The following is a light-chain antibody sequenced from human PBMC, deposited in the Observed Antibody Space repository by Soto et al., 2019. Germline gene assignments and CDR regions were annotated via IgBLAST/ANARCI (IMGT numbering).Light chain of an antibody. V-gene: IGKV1-5*03. CDR3: QQYNIYPYT. J-gene: IGKJ2*01. Sequence: DIQMTQSPSTLSASVGDRVTITCRASQSISSWLAWYQQKPGKAPKLLIYKASSLESGVPSRFSGSGSGTEFTLNISSLQPDDFAPYYCQQYNIYPYTFGQGTKLEIK. CDR2: KAS. CDR1: QSISSW.